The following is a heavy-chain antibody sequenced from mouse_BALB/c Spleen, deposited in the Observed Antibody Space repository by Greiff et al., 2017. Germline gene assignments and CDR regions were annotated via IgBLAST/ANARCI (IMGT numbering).Heavy chain of an antibody. V-gene: IGHV1S29*02. CDR2: IYPYNGGT. CDR3: AAQWLPAWFAY. Sequence: EVQLQQSGPELVKPGASVKISCKASGYTFTDYNMHWVKQSHGKSLEWIGYIYPYNGGTGYNQKFKSKATLTVDNSSSTAYMELRSLTSEDSAVYYCAAQWLPAWFAYWGQGTLVTVSA. CDR1: GYTFTDYN. D-gene: IGHD2-2*01. J-gene: IGHJ3*01.